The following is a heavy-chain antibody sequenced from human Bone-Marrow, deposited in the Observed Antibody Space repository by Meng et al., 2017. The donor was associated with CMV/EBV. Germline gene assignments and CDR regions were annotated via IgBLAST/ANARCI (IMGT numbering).Heavy chain of an antibody. Sequence: GESLKISCAVSGFSFSRHSMNWVRQAPGKGLEWVSSISGSGDYIYYADSVKGRFTISRDNAKNSLYLQMNSLRAEDTAVYYCARADQAVAGTWDYWGQGTLVTVSS. D-gene: IGHD6-19*01. V-gene: IGHV3-21*01. J-gene: IGHJ4*02. CDR3: ARADQAVAGTWDY. CDR1: GFSFSRHS. CDR2: ISGSGDYI.